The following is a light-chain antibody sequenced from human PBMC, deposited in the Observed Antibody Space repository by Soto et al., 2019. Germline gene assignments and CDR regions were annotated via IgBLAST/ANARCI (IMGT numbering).Light chain of an antibody. Sequence: EIVLTQSPATLSVSPGERATLSCRASQSISSNLAWYQQRPGLAPRLLIYGASNRATGIPDRFSGSGSGTDFTLTISRLESDDFALYYCQQYAEGTPITFGQGTRLEI. CDR1: QSISSN. J-gene: IGKJ5*01. CDR2: GAS. V-gene: IGKV3D-15*01. CDR3: QQYAEGTPIT.